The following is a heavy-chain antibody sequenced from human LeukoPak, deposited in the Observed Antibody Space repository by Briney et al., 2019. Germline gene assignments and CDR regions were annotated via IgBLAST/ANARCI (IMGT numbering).Heavy chain of an antibody. J-gene: IGHJ4*02. Sequence: PSETLSLTCTVSGGSISSYYWSWIRQPPGKGLEWIGYIYYSGSTNYNPSLKSRVTISVDTSKNQFSLNLSSVTAADTAVYYCARDVGDSCYDYWGQGTLVTVSS. CDR1: GGSISSYY. D-gene: IGHD2-15*01. V-gene: IGHV4-59*12. CDR3: ARDVGDSCYDY. CDR2: IYYSGST.